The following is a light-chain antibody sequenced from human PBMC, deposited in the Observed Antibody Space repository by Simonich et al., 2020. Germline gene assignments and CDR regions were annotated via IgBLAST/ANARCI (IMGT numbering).Light chain of an antibody. CDR3: QSYDSSLSGSV. Sequence: QSVLTQPPSVSGAPGQRVTISCTGSSSNIGAGYDVHWYQQLPGTAPKLLLYGNSNRPAWVPDRFSGPKSGTSASLAITGLQAEDEADYYCQSYDSSLSGSVFGGGTKLTVL. CDR1: SSNIGAGYD. V-gene: IGLV1-40*01. CDR2: GNS. J-gene: IGLJ2*01.